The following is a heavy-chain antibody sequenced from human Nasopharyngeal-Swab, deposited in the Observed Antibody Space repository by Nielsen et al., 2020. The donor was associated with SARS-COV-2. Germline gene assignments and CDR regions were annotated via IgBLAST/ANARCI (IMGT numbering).Heavy chain of an antibody. V-gene: IGHV4-4*02. Sequence: VRQAPGKGLEWIGEVHHSGSTYYNPSLKSQVVISADKSNQFSLRMNSVTAADTALYYCARSLVGCSSHTCALMNWGHGTLVTVSS. J-gene: IGHJ4*01. CDR2: VHHSGST. D-gene: IGHD2-2*01. CDR3: ARSLVGCSSHTCALMN.